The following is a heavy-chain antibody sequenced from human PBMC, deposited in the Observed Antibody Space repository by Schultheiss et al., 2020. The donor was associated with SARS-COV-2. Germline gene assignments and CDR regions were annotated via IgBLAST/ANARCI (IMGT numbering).Heavy chain of an antibody. J-gene: IGHJ4*02. D-gene: IGHD3-3*01. CDR3: TRASLGFWSGYYQPVNFDY. CDR1: GFTFGDYA. V-gene: IGHV3-49*04. Sequence: GESLKISCTASGFTFGDYAMSWVRQAPGKGLEWVGFIRSKAYGGTTEYAASVKGRFTISRDDSKSIAYLQMNSLKTEDTAVYYCTRASLGFWSGYYQPVNFDYWGQGTLVTVSS. CDR2: IRSKAYGGTT.